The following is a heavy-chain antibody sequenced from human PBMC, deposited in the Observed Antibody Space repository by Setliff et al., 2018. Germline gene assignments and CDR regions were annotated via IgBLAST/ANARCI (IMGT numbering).Heavy chain of an antibody. J-gene: IGHJ6*03. CDR1: GTTFNSHA. V-gene: IGHV1-69*06. D-gene: IGHD3-9*01. Sequence: ASVKVSCKTSGTTFNSHAINWVRQAPGQGLEWMGRIITAFGSAISAQKFQDRVSITADRATYTAYLELTSLTLEDTAVYYCATSPKKVTGSDYYNYYMDVWGKGTTVTVSS. CDR2: IITAFGSA. CDR3: ATSPKKVTGSDYYNYYMDV.